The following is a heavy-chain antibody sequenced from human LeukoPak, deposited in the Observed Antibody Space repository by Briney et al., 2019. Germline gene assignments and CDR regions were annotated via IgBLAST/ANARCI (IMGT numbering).Heavy chain of an antibody. CDR3: ARARLAAAGTGWFDP. D-gene: IGHD6-13*01. Sequence: SETLSLTCTVSGGSISSYYWSWIRQPPGKGLEWIGYIYYSGSTNYNPSLKSRVTISVDTSKNQFSLKLSSVTAADTAVYYCARARLAAAGTGWFDPWGQGTLVTVSS. CDR1: GGSISSYY. V-gene: IGHV4-59*01. J-gene: IGHJ5*02. CDR2: IYYSGST.